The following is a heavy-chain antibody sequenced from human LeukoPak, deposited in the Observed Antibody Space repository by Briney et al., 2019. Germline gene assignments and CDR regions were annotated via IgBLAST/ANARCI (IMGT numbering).Heavy chain of an antibody. D-gene: IGHD4-11*01. CDR2: INHSGST. V-gene: IGHV4-34*01. J-gene: IGHJ4*02. CDR1: GGSFSGYY. Sequence: SETLSFTCAVYGGSFSGYYWSWIRQPPGKGLEWIGEINHSGSTNYNPSLKSRVTISVDTSKNQFSLKLSSVTAADTAVYYCAREDYSTHFDYWGQGTLVTVSS. CDR3: AREDYSTHFDY.